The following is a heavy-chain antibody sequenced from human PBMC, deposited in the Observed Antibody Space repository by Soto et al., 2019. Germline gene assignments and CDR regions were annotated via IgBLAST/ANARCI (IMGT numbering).Heavy chain of an antibody. D-gene: IGHD6-13*01. V-gene: IGHV1-46*01. CDR3: ARDLAAGDY. CDR2: FNPTSGST. J-gene: IGHJ4*02. CDR1: GYTIINYY. Sequence: QVQLVQSGAEVKRPEASVKLSCKASGYTIINYYIHWVRQAPGQGLEWMGIFNPTSGSTNYAQKFQIRVTLTMDTSTRTVYMELSSLRLDDTAVYYCARDLAAGDYWGQGTLVTVSS.